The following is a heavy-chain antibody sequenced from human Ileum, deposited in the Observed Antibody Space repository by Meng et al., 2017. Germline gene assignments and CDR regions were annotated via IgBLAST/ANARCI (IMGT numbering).Heavy chain of an antibody. V-gene: IGHV3-48*03. D-gene: IGHD6-19*01. J-gene: IGHJ4*02. CDR2: INTGGTRT. CDR1: EITFRFYE. Sequence: GGSLRLSCAASEITFRFYEMNWVRQAPGKGLEWVAYINTGGTRTAYADSVKGRFTISRDNAQNSLYLQMNSLRGEDTAFYYCARDRGSGDSAEESGFDYWGQGTLVTVSS. CDR3: ARDRGSGDSAEESGFDY.